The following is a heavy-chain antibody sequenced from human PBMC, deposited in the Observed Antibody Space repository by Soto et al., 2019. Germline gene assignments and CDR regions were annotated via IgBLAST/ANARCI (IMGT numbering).Heavy chain of an antibody. CDR1: GFTFSSYA. V-gene: IGHV3-23*01. Sequence: GGSLRHSCAASGFTFSSYAMSWVRQAPGKGLEWVSAISGSGCITYYADSVKGRFTISRDNSKNTLYLQMNSLRAEDTAVYYCAKDRVTDFWRYFDYWGQGTLVTVSS. CDR3: AKDRVTDFWRYFDY. D-gene: IGHD3-3*01. J-gene: IGHJ4*02. CDR2: ISGSGCIT.